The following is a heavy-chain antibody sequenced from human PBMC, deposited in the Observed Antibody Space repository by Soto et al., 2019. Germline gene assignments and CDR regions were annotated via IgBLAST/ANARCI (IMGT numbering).Heavy chain of an antibody. J-gene: IGHJ4*02. CDR3: AKDGAARPEGAFDY. CDR1: GVTFSSYA. CDR2: ISGSGGST. Sequence: EVQLLESGGGLVQPGGSLRLACAASGVTFSSYAMSWVRHAPGNGLEWVSAISGSGGSTYYADSVKCRFTISRDNSKNTLYLQMNSLRAEDTAVYYCAKDGAARPEGAFDYWGQGTLVTVSS. V-gene: IGHV3-23*01. D-gene: IGHD6-6*01.